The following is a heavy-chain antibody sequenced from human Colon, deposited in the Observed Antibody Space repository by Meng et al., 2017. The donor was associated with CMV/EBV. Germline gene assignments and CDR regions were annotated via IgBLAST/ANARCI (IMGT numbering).Heavy chain of an antibody. J-gene: IGHJ6*02. CDR2: IKEDGSEE. V-gene: IGHV3-7*03. Sequence: GESLKISCTASGFTFSNYWMTWVRQAPGKGLEWVANIKEDGSEEYYVDSVQGRFTISRDNSKNTLYLQMNSLRAEDTAVYYCAKGQKGYYYGMDVWGQGTTVTVSS. CDR3: AKGQKGYYYGMDV. CDR1: GFTFSNYW.